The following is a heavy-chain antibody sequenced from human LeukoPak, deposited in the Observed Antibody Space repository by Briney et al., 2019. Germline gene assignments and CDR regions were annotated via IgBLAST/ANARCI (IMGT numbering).Heavy chain of an antibody. Sequence: PGGSLRLSCAASGFTFSSYWMSWVRQAPGKGLEWVANIKQDGSEKYYVDSVKGRLTISRDNAKNSLYLQMNSLRAEDTAVYYCSFSWYYFDYWGQGTLVTVSS. V-gene: IGHV3-7*01. CDR3: SFSWYYFDY. J-gene: IGHJ4*02. CDR1: GFTFSSYW. D-gene: IGHD6-13*01. CDR2: IKQDGSEK.